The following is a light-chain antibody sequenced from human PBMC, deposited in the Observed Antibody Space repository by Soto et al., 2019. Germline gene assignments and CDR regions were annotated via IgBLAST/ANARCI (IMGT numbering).Light chain of an antibody. Sequence: EIVLTQSPATLSLSPGERATLSCRASQSVSSYLAWYQHKPGQAPRLLIYEAYNRATGIQARFSGSGSGTDFTLTISRLEPEDFAVYYCKQYDRSPRTFGQGTKVDI. CDR3: KQYDRSPRT. CDR1: QSVSSY. CDR2: EAY. V-gene: IGKV3-11*01. J-gene: IGKJ1*01.